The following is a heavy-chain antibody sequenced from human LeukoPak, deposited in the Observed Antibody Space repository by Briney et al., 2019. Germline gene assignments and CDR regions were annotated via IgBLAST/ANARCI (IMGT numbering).Heavy chain of an antibody. Sequence: GGSLTLFCGASGFPFSIYAMHWLRQAPGKGLEWVADILYDGSNKYYADSVKGRFTIYRDNSKNTQYLQMNSLRADDTAVYYCARDQKSILWFGELLSNYFDYWGQGTLVTVAS. CDR3: ARDQKSILWFGELLSNYFDY. CDR1: GFPFSIYA. CDR2: ILYDGSNK. V-gene: IGHV3-30-3*01. J-gene: IGHJ4*02. D-gene: IGHD3-10*01.